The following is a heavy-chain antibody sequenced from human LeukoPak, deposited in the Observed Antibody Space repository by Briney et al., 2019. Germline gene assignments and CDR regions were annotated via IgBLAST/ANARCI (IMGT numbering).Heavy chain of an antibody. V-gene: IGHV3-9*03. CDR1: GFTFDDYA. CDR3: AKALGPAVAGYTFDY. CDR2: ISWNSGSI. D-gene: IGHD6-19*01. Sequence: GRSLRLSCAASGFTFDDYAMHWVRQAPGKGLEWVSGISWNSGSIGYADSVKGRFTISRDNAKNSLYLQMNSLRAEDMALYYRAKALGPAVAGYTFDYWGQGTLVTVSS. J-gene: IGHJ4*02.